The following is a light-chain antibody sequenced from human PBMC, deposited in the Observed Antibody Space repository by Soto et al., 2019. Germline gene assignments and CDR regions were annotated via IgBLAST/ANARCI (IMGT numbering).Light chain of an antibody. V-gene: IGKV3-15*01. CDR3: QQYNIWRSIS. CDR2: DTS. CDR1: QSVSSSY. Sequence: ELVLTQSPGTLSLSPGERATLSCRASQSVSSSYLAWYQHKPGQAPRLLIYDTSTRVAGIPARFTGSGSGTDFTLTISSLQSEDFAVYYCQQYNIWRSISFGQGTRLEI. J-gene: IGKJ5*01.